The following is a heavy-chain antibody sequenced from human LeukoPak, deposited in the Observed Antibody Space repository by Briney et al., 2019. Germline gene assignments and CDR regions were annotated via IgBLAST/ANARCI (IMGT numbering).Heavy chain of an antibody. CDR3: ARRPICFDS. CDR1: GGSFSGYY. J-gene: IGHJ3*02. Sequence: PSEILSLTCAVYGGSFSGYYWSWIRQPPGKGLEWIGEINHSGSTNYNPSLKSRVTISVDTSKNQFSLKLSSVTAADTAVYYCARRPICFDSWGQGTMVTVSS. CDR2: INHSGST. D-gene: IGHD2-2*01. V-gene: IGHV4-34*01.